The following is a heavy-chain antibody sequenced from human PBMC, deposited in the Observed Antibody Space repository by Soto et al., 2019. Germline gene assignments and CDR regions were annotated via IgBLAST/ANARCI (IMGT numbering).Heavy chain of an antibody. CDR1: GGTFTNYA. V-gene: IGHV1-69*13. D-gene: IGHD2-2*01. J-gene: IGHJ6*02. Sequence: GPSVKVSCKASGGTFTNYAFSWVRQAPGQGLEWMGGIIPIFGTPDYAQKFQGRVTITADESTRTASMELSSLRSDDTAVYYCARERSVGYCITTTCPNPFYYYAMDVWGQGTTVTVSS. CDR2: IIPIFGTP. CDR3: ARERSVGYCITTTCPNPFYYYAMDV.